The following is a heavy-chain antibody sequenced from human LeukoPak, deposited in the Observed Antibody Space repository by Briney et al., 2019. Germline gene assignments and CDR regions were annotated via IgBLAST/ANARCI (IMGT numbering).Heavy chain of an antibody. J-gene: IGHJ4*02. CDR3: ARDGSGSYYEFDY. D-gene: IGHD3-10*01. V-gene: IGHV3-23*01. Sequence: GGSLRLSCAASGFTFSSYAMSWVRQAPGKGLEWVSAISGSGGSTYYADSVKGRFTISRDNSKNTLYLQMNSLRAEDTAVYYCARDGSGSYYEFDYWGQGTLVTVSS. CDR2: ISGSGGST. CDR1: GFTFSSYA.